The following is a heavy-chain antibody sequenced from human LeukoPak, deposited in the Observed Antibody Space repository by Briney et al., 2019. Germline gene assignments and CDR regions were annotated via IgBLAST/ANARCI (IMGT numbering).Heavy chain of an antibody. CDR1: GYSFTTYW. V-gene: IGHV5-51*01. D-gene: IGHD1-1*01. J-gene: IGHJ4*02. CDR2: IYPGDSDT. CDR3: ARHETGPYFDY. Sequence: GESLKISCKASGYSFTTYWIGWVRQMPGKGLECMGIIYPGDSDTRYSPSFQGQVTISADKSTSTAYLQWSSLKASDTAMYYCARHETGPYFDYWGQGTLVTVSS.